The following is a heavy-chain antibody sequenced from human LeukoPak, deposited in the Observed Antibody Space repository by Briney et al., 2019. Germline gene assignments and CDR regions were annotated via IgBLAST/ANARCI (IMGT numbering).Heavy chain of an antibody. CDR3: ARAKDEEYQLPFDY. J-gene: IGHJ4*02. CDR2: ISSSSSYI. D-gene: IGHD2-2*01. Sequence: GGFLRLFCAASGFTFSSYSMNLGRQAPGEGLGGVSSISSSSSYIYYADSVKGRFTISRDNAKNSLYLQMNSLRAEDTAVYYCARAKDEEYQLPFDYWGQGTLVTVSS. CDR1: GFTFSSYS. V-gene: IGHV3-21*01.